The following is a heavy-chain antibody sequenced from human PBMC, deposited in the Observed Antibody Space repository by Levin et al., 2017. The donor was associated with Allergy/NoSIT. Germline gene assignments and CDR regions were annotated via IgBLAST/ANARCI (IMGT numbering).Heavy chain of an antibody. CDR3: ARSAWIQLWTVDY. Sequence: PGGSLRLSCAASGFTFSDYYMSWIRQAPGKGLEWVSYISSSSSYTNYADSVKGRFTISRDNAKNSLYLQMNSLRAEDTAVYYCARSAWIQLWTVDYWGQGTLVTVSS. V-gene: IGHV3-11*03. D-gene: IGHD5-18*01. CDR1: GFTFSDYY. J-gene: IGHJ4*02. CDR2: ISSSSSYT.